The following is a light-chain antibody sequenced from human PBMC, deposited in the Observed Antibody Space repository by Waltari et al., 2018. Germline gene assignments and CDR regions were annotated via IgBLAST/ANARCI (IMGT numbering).Light chain of an antibody. J-gene: IGKJ5*01. CDR2: WAS. Sequence: DIVMTQSPDSLAVSLGERATINCKSSQSVLYSSNNKNYLAWYQQKPGQPPKLLIYWASTRESGVPDRFTGSGSGTDFTLTISSPQAEDVAVYYCQQYYSGPFTFGQGTRLEIK. CDR1: QSVLYSSNNKNY. V-gene: IGKV4-1*01. CDR3: QQYYSGPFT.